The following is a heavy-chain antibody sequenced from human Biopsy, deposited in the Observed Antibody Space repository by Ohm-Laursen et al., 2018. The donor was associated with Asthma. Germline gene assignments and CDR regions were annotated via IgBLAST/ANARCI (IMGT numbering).Heavy chain of an antibody. CDR3: ARGDSSNWSHYYFDY. J-gene: IGHJ4*02. CDR2: IYSGGTS. Sequence: SLRLSCSASGFAVSRDHMFWVRQAPGKGLEWVSVIYSGGTSHTADSVRGRFTISRDYSKNTLYLQMHSLRAEDTTVYYCARGDSSNWSHYYFDYWGQGTLVTVSS. V-gene: IGHV3-53*01. D-gene: IGHD3-22*01. CDR1: GFAVSRDH.